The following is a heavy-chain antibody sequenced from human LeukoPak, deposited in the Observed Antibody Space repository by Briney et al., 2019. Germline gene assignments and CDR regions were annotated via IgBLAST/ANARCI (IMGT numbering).Heavy chain of an antibody. CDR1: GFTFDDYG. Sequence: GGSLRLSCAASGFTFDDYGMSWVRQAPGKGLKWVSGINWNGGSTGYADSVKGRFTISRDNAKNSLYLQMNSLRAEDTALYHCARAYSSSWYGPGGYYYGMDVWGQGTTVTVSS. CDR2: INWNGGST. D-gene: IGHD6-13*01. J-gene: IGHJ6*02. CDR3: ARAYSSSWYGPGGYYYGMDV. V-gene: IGHV3-20*01.